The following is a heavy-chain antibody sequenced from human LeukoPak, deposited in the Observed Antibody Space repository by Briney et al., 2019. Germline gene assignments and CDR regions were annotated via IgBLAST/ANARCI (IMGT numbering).Heavy chain of an antibody. D-gene: IGHD6-13*01. CDR1: GGSISSSSYY. CDR2: IYYSGST. V-gene: IGHV4-39*01. CDR3: ARSPGAAGPLAY. Sequence: PSETLSLTCTVSGGSISSSSYYWGWIRQPPGKGLEWIGSIYYSGSTYYNPSLKSRVTISVDTSKNQFSLKLSSVTAADTAVYYCARSPGAAGPLAYWGQGCLVTVSS. J-gene: IGHJ4*02.